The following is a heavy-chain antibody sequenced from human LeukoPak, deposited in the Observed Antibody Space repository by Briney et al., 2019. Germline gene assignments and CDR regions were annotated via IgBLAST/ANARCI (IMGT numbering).Heavy chain of an antibody. V-gene: IGHV4-4*07. CDR2: IYTSGST. CDR1: GGSISSYY. CDR3: ARADYDFWSGSGYYMDV. D-gene: IGHD3-3*01. Sequence: SETLSLTCTVSGGSISSYYWSWIRQPAGKGLEWIGRIYTSGSTNYNPSLKSRVTMSVDTSKNQFSLKLSSVTAADTAVYYCARADYDFWSGSGYYMDVWGKGTTVTVSS. J-gene: IGHJ6*03.